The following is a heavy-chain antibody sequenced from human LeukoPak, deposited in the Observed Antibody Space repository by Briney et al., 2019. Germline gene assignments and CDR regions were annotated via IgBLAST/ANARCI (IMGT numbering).Heavy chain of an antibody. V-gene: IGHV3-15*01. CDR2: IKSKRDGETT. J-gene: IGHJ4*02. CDR1: GFNFQYAW. CDR3: TSLVGSPTY. Sequence: GGSLRLTCAGSGFNFQYAWMTWVRQAPGKGLEWVGRIKSKRDGETTDYAALVKSRFSISRDDSKNTVYLQMNSLRTEDTAVYYCTSLVGSPTYWGQGTLVAVSS. D-gene: IGHD4-23*01.